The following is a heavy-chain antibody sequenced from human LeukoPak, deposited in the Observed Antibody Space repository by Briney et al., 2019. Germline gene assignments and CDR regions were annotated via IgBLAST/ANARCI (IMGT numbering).Heavy chain of an antibody. CDR1: GGSIGTYY. D-gene: IGHD3-16*02. CDR3: ARHIGGGIEDMDV. Sequence: SETLSLTCTVSGGSIGTYYWSWVRQSPGTGLEWIGYIHVTGTRYNPHLQSRVTILVDRSRNKFFLKMTSVTAADTAVYYCARHIGGGIEDMDVWGRGTKVTVSS. J-gene: IGHJ6*03. CDR2: IHVTGT. V-gene: IGHV4-59*08.